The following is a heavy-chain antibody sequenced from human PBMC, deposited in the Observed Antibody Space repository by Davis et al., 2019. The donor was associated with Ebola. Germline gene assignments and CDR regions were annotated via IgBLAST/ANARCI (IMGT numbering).Heavy chain of an antibody. D-gene: IGHD2-2*01. CDR2: IFFTGRI. Sequence: SETLSLTCTVSGGSISSGCYYCRRIRQHPVKGPEWIGYIFFTGRIHYNSSLKSRVTISVDTSKNQFSLELSAVNAAGTAVYYCERGDIVVVPAALIHYYYGMDVWGQGTTVTVSS. V-gene: IGHV4-31*03. J-gene: IGHJ6*02. CDR3: ERGDIVVVPAALIHYYYGMDV. CDR1: GGSISSGCYY.